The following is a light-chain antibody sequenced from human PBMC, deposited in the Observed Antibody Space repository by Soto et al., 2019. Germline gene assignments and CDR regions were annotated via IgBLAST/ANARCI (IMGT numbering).Light chain of an antibody. J-gene: IGKJ1*01. V-gene: IGKV3D-15*01. CDR1: QSVSSN. CDR2: GIS. Sequence: EIVMTQSPATLSVSPGERATLSCRASQSVSSNLAWYQQKPGQAPRLLIHGISNRATGVPDRFSGSGSGTDFTLTISRLEPEDFAVYYCQQYTAWPLTFGQGTKVHIK. CDR3: QQYTAWPLT.